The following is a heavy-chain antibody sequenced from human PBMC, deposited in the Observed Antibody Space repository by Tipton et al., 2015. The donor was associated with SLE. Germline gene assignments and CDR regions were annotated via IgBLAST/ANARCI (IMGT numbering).Heavy chain of an antibody. CDR2: IYNGGST. D-gene: IGHD3-3*01. Sequence: GSLRLSCAASGLTVSSNYMTWVRQAPGKGLEWVSVIYNGGSTYYTDSVKGRFVISRDNSKNTLYLQMNSLRVEDTAVYYCAREQYYHFWSGRGYFDYWGQGTLVTVSS. CDR1: GLTVSSNY. V-gene: IGHV3-66*01. CDR3: AREQYYHFWSGRGYFDY. J-gene: IGHJ4*02.